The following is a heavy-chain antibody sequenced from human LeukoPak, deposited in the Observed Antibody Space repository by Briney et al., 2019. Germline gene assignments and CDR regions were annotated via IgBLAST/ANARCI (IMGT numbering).Heavy chain of an antibody. CDR1: GYTFTTYW. CDR2: IYPGDSDP. CDR3: ARHGLGSSWFGFDY. V-gene: IGHV5-51*01. J-gene: IGHJ4*02. D-gene: IGHD6-13*01. Sequence: GESLKISCKGSGYTFTTYWIGWVRPMPGKGLEWMGIIYPGDSDPRYSPSFQGQVTISADKSISTAYLQWSSLKASDSAMYYCARHGLGSSWFGFDYSGQGTLVTVSS.